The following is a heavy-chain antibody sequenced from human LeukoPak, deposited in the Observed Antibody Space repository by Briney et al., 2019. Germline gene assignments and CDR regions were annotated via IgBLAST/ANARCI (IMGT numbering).Heavy chain of an antibody. V-gene: IGHV4-39*01. CDR1: GGSISSSSYY. D-gene: IGHD6-19*01. J-gene: IGHJ4*02. CDR3: ARQSSGLTRRLDY. Sequence: SETLSLNCTVSGGSISSSSYYWGWIRQPPGKGLEWIGSIYYSGSTYYNPSLKSRVTISVDTSNNQSFLKLSSVTAADTAVYYCARQSSGLTRRLDYWGQGALVTVSS. CDR2: IYYSGST.